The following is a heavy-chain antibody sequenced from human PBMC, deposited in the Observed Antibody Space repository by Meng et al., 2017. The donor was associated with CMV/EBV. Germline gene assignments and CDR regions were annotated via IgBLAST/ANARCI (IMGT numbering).Heavy chain of an antibody. CDR2: ISGSGGST. J-gene: IGHJ6*02. V-gene: IGHV3-23*01. D-gene: IGHD3-22*01. CDR1: GFTFSSYA. CDR3: AKFYDTTGGYYYYGMDV. Sequence: GESLKISWAASGFTFSSYAMSWVRQAPGKGLEWVSAISGSGGSTYYADSVKGRFTISRDNSKNTLYLQMNSLIAEDTAVYYCAKFYDTTGGYYYYGMDVWGQGTTVTVSS.